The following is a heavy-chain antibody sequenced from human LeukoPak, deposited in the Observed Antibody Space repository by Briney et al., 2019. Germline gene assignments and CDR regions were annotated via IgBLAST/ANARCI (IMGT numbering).Heavy chain of an antibody. CDR3: ARSPHILTGENFDY. CDR2: ISAYNGNT. CDR1: GYTLTSYG. J-gene: IGHJ4*02. D-gene: IGHD3-9*01. V-gene: IGHV1-18*01. Sequence: GASVKVSCKASGYTLTSYGISWVRQAPGQELEGMGWISAYNGNTNYAQKLQGRVTMTTDTSTSTAYMELRSLRSADTAVYYCARSPHILTGENFDYWGQGTLLTVSS.